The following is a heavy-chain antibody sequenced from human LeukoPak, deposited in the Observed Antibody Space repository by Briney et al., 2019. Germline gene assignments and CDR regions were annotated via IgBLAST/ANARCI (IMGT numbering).Heavy chain of an antibody. CDR1: GGSFRGYY. J-gene: IGHJ4*02. CDR2: IDHTGST. V-gene: IGHV4-34*01. CDR3: ARVRGLWFGVRNDS. D-gene: IGHD3-10*01. Sequence: SETLSLTCAVYGGSFRGYYWSWLRPPPGKGREWIGEIDHTGSTHYNPSLKSRVTMSVDASKNQFSLKLTFVTAADTAVYYCARVRGLWFGVRNDSWGQGTLVTVSS.